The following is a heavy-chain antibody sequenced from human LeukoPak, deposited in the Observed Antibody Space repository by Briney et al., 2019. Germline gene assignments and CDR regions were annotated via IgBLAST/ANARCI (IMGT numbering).Heavy chain of an antibody. V-gene: IGHV1-24*01. CDR2: FDPEDGET. CDR1: GYTLTELS. D-gene: IGHD6-6*01. J-gene: IGHJ4*02. CDR3: AGGSIAARPFDY. Sequence: ASVKVSCKVSGYTLTELSMHWVRQAPGKGLEWMGGFDPEDGETIYAQKFQGRVTMTEDTSTDTAYMELSSLRSEDTAVYYCAGGSIAARPFDYWGQGTLVTVSS.